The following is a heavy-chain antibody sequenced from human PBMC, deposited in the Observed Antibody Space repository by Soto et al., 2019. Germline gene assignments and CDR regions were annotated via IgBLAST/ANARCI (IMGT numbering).Heavy chain of an antibody. CDR2: INEDGRST. CDR3: ARGWVERLPRQPPSDY. D-gene: IGHD3-3*01. J-gene: IGHJ4*02. Sequence: EVQLVESGGGLVQPGGSLRLSCAASGISLSAYWMHWVRQVPGKGLEWIARINEDGRSTSYMESVKGRFTISRDNARDTLYLQMNSLRLEDTAVYYCARGWVERLPRQPPSDYWGQGTLVTVSS. CDR1: GISLSAYW. V-gene: IGHV3-74*01.